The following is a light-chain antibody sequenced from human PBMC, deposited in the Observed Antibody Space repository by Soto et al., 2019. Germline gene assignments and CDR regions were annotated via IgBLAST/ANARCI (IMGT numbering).Light chain of an antibody. CDR1: QSVSSSF. CDR3: QQYGSSPVT. Sequence: EIVLTQSPGTLSLSPGERAALSCRASQSVSSSFLAWYQQKPGQAPRLLIYGASSRATGIPDRFSGSGSGTDFTLTISRLEPEDLAVYYCQQYGSSPVTFGQGTKLEI. V-gene: IGKV3-20*01. CDR2: GAS. J-gene: IGKJ2*01.